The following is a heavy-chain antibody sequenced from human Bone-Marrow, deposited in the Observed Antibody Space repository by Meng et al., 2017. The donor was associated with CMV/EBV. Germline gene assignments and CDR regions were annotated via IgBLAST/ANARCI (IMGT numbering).Heavy chain of an antibody. V-gene: IGHV4-34*01. CDR2: INHSGST. CDR3: ARTIFGVVITSVYYYYGMDV. CDR1: GGSISSYY. Sequence: GSLRLSCTVSGGSISSYYWSWIRQPPGKGLEWIGEINHSGSTNYNPSLKSRVTISVDTSKNQFSLKLSSVTAADTAVYYCARTIFGVVITSVYYYYGMDVWGQGTTVTVSS. J-gene: IGHJ6*02. D-gene: IGHD3-3*01.